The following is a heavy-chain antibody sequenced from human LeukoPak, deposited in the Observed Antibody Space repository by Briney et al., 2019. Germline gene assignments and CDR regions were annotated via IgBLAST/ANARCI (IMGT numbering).Heavy chain of an antibody. J-gene: IGHJ4*02. CDR2: IYHSGST. V-gene: IGHV4-38-2*02. CDR3: AREGSPSTFDY. D-gene: IGHD1-26*01. CDR1: GYSISSGYY. Sequence: SETLSLTCTVSGYSISSGYYWGWIRQPPGKGLEWIGSIYHSGSTYYNPSLKSRVTISVDTSKNQFSLKLSSVTAADTAVYYCAREGSPSTFDYWGQGTLVTVSS.